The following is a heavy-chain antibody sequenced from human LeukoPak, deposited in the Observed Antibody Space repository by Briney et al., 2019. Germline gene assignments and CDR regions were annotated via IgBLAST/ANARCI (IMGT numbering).Heavy chain of an antibody. D-gene: IGHD5-12*01. CDR2: ISYDGSNK. J-gene: IGHJ3*02. CDR1: GFTFSSYA. Sequence: QPGGSLRLSCAASGFTFSSYAMHWVRQAPGKGLEWVAVISYDGSNKYYADSVKGRFTISRDNSKNTLYLQMNSLRAEDTAVYYCAHPTSGYEAFDIWGQGTMVTVSS. CDR3: AHPTSGYEAFDI. V-gene: IGHV3-30-3*01.